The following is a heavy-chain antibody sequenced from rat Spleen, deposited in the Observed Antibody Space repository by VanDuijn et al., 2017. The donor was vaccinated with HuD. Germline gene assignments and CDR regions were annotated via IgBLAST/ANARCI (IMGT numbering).Heavy chain of an antibody. CDR3: ARLGISMMIVDY. J-gene: IGHJ2*01. CDR1: GFAFSDHY. CDR2: ISYDGSGT. V-gene: IGHV5-29*01. D-gene: IGHD1-12*01. Sequence: EVQLVESDGGLVQPGRSLKLSCSASGFAFSDHYMAWVRQAPTEGLEWVATISYDGSGTYYRDSVKGRFTISRANAKTTLYLQMDSLRAEDTATYYCARLGISMMIVDYWGQGVMVTVSS.